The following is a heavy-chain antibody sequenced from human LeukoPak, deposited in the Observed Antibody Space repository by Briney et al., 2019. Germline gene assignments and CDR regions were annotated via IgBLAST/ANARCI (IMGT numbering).Heavy chain of an antibody. J-gene: IGHJ6*02. CDR3: ARERYLYGSGSYRRSDYYYGMDV. D-gene: IGHD3-10*01. CDR2: INHSGST. CDR1: GGSFSGYY. Sequence: PSETLSLTCAVYGGSFSGYYWSWIRQPPGKGLEWIGEINHSGSTNYNPSPKSRVTISVDTSKNQFSLKLSSVTAADTAVYYCARERYLYGSGSYRRSDYYYGMDVWGQGTTVTVSS. V-gene: IGHV4-34*01.